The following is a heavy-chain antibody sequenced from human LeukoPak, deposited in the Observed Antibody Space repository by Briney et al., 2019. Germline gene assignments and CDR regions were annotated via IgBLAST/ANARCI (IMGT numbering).Heavy chain of an antibody. J-gene: IGHJ4*02. Sequence: GGSLRLSCAASGFTFDDYTMHWVRQAPGKGLEWVSLISWEGGTKYYTDSMKGRFTISRDNSANSLYLQMNNLRTEDTAFYYCAKGLLDLWGQGTLVTVSS. CDR2: ISWEGGTK. CDR1: GFTFDDYT. V-gene: IGHV3-43*01. CDR3: AKGLLDL. D-gene: IGHD2-2*03.